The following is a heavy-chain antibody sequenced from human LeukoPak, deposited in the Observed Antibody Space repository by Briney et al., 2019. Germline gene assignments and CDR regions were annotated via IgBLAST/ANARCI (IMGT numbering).Heavy chain of an antibody. CDR2: INHSGST. CDR3: ARGSAMVRGVDY. V-gene: IGHV4-34*01. J-gene: IGHJ4*02. Sequence: SETLSLTCAVYGGSFSGYYWSWIRQPPGKGLEWIGEINHSGSTNHNPSLKSRVTISVDTSKNQFSLKLSSVTAADTAVYYCARGSAMVRGVDYWGQGTLVTVSS. D-gene: IGHD3-10*01. CDR1: GGSFSGYY.